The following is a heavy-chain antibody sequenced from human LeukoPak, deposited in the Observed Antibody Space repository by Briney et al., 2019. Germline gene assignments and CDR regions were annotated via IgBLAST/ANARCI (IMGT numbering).Heavy chain of an antibody. CDR2: TYYSTKWYN. Sequence: SQTLSLTCAISGDSVSSNSAAWNWIRQSPSRGLEWLGRTYYSTKWYNDYAVSVKSRITINPDTSKNQFSLQLNSVTPEDTALYYCARGAVAVRNAFDIWGQGTMVTVSS. CDR3: ARGAVAVRNAFDI. D-gene: IGHD6-19*01. V-gene: IGHV6-1*01. J-gene: IGHJ3*02. CDR1: GDSVSSNSAA.